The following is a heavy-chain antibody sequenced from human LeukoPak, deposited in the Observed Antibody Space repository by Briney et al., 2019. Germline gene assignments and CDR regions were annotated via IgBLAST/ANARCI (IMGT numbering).Heavy chain of an antibody. Sequence: PSETLSLTCTVSGGSISSGDYYWSWIRQPPGKGLEWIGYIYYSGSTYYNPSLKSRVTISVDTSKNQFSLKLSSVTAADTAVYYCARGQQWRMGGFDPWGQGTLVTVSS. CDR2: IYYSGST. CDR3: ARGQQWRMGGFDP. J-gene: IGHJ5*02. D-gene: IGHD6-19*01. V-gene: IGHV4-30-4*02. CDR1: GGSISSGDYY.